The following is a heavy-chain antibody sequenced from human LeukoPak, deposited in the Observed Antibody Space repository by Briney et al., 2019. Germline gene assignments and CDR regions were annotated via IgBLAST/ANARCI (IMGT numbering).Heavy chain of an antibody. D-gene: IGHD3-9*01. J-gene: IGHJ6*03. V-gene: IGHV4-38-2*01. CDR3: ARGLFDRGYYYYYMDV. CDR1: GYSISSGYY. CDR2: IYHSGST. Sequence: PSETLSLTCAVSGYSISSGYYWGWIRQPPGKGLEWIGSIYHSGSTNYNPSLKSRVTISVDTSKNQFSLKLISVTAADTAVYYCARGLFDRGYYYYYMDVWGKGTTVTVSS.